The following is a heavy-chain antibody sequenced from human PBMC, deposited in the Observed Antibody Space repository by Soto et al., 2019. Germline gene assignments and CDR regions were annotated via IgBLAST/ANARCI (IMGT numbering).Heavy chain of an antibody. V-gene: IGHV3-23*01. CDR1: GFTFSSYV. J-gene: IGHJ4*02. CDR2: ISGSGGST. CDR3: AKRGYYDILTGLDY. Sequence: GGSLRLSCAASGFTFSSYVMSWVRQAPGKGLEWVSAISGSGGSTYYADSVKGRFTISRDNSKNTLYLQMNSLRAEDTAVYYCAKRGYYDILTGLDYWGQGTLVTVSS. D-gene: IGHD3-9*01.